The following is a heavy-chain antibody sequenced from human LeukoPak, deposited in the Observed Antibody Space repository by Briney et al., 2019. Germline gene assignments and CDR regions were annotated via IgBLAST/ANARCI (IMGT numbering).Heavy chain of an antibody. CDR2: ISSSSYI. V-gene: IGHV3-21*01. CDR3: ARDDRDIVVVVAATPDWFDP. Sequence: PGGSLRLSCAASGFTFSSYSMNWVRQAPGKGLEWVSSISSSSYIYYADSVKGRFTISRDNAKNSLYLQMNSLRAEDTAVYYCARDDRDIVVVVAATPDWFDPWGQGTLVTVSS. CDR1: GFTFSSYS. D-gene: IGHD2-15*01. J-gene: IGHJ5*02.